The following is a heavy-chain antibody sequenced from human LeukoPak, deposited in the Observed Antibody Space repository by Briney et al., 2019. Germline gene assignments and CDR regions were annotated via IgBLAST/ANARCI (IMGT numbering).Heavy chain of an antibody. CDR2: IYYSGST. Sequence: PSETLSLTCTVSGGSISSYYWSWIRQPPGKGLEWIGYIYYSGSTNYNPSLKSRVTISVDTSKNQFSLKLSSVTAADTAVYYCARDPGGDYGIYYYYYGMDVWGQGTTVTVSS. D-gene: IGHD4-17*01. CDR3: ARDPGGDYGIYYYYYGMDV. J-gene: IGHJ6*02. CDR1: GGSISSYY. V-gene: IGHV4-59*01.